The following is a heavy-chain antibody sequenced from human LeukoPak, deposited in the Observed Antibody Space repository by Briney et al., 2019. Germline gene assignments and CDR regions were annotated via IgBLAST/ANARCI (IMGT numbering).Heavy chain of an antibody. J-gene: IGHJ4*02. V-gene: IGHV4-61*02. Sequence: SETLSLTCTVYGGSISSRSYYWSWIRQAAGKGLEWIGRMYTTEGTFYNPSLKSRVTILVDTSKNQFSLELSSVTAADTAVYYCARSGSYSSSEYFDYWGQGTLVTVSS. D-gene: IGHD6-19*01. CDR3: ARSGSYSSSEYFDY. CDR1: GGSISSRSYY. CDR2: MYTTEGT.